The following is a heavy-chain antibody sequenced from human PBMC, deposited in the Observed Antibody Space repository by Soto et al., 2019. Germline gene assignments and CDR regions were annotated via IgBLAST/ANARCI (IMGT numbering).Heavy chain of an antibody. CDR1: GFTFDDYG. V-gene: IGHV3-20*04. Sequence: EVQLVESGGGVVRPGGSLRLSCAASGFTFDDYGMSWVRQAPGKGLEWVAGINWNGGSTGYADSVKGRFTISRDNAKNSLYLQMNSLRAEDTAVYYCARAHYYDSSGYEDAFDIWGQGTMVTVSS. J-gene: IGHJ3*02. CDR2: INWNGGST. D-gene: IGHD3-22*01. CDR3: ARAHYYDSSGYEDAFDI.